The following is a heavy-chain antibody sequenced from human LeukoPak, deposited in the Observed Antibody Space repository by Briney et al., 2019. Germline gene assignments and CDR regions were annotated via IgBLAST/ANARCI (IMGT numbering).Heavy chain of an antibody. D-gene: IGHD2-2*01. J-gene: IGHJ6*03. Sequence: SVKVSCKASGGTFSSYAISWVRQAPGQGLEWMGGIIPIFGTANYAQKFQGRVTITTDESTSTAYMELSSLRSEDTAMYYCARSGDIVVVPATESYYYYMDVWGKGTTVTVSS. CDR1: GGTFSSYA. CDR2: IIPIFGTA. V-gene: IGHV1-69*05. CDR3: ARSGDIVVVPATESYYYYMDV.